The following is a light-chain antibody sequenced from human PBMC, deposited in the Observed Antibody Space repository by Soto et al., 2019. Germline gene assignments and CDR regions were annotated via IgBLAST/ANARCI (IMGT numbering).Light chain of an antibody. Sequence: DIQMTQSPSSVSASVGDRVTITCRASQSISSYLNWYQQKPGKAPKHLIYAASSLQSGVPSRFSGSGPGTEFNLTIRNPQHEEFETYYCQTRYSTPPIPFGEGTKKEIK. CDR3: QTRYSTPPIP. V-gene: IGKV1-39*01. J-gene: IGKJ4*01. CDR1: QSISSY. CDR2: AAS.